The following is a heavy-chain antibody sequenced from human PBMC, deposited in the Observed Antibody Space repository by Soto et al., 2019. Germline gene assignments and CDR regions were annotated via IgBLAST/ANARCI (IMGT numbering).Heavy chain of an antibody. V-gene: IGHV1-3*01. D-gene: IGHD6-19*01. CDR3: ARAVAVPADFDY. CDR1: GYTFNGYA. J-gene: IGHJ4*02. Sequence: ASVKVPCKASGYTFNGYAMHWVRQAPGQRLEWMGWINAGNGNTKYSQKFQGRVTITRDTSASTAYMELSSLRSEDTAVYYCARAVAVPADFDYWGQGTLVTVSS. CDR2: INAGNGNT.